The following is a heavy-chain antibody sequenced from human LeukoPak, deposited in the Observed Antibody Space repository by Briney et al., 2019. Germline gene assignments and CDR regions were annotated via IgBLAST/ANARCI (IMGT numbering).Heavy chain of an antibody. D-gene: IGHD3-22*01. CDR3: ASSDYYYDSSGDFDY. V-gene: IGHV4-34*01. Sequence: PSETLSLTCAVYGGSFSGYYWSWIRQPTGKGLEWIGEINHSGSTNYNPSLKSRVTISVDTSKNQFSLKLSSVTAADTAVYYCASSDYYYDSSGDFDYWGQGTLVTVSS. CDR2: INHSGST. CDR1: GGSFSGYY. J-gene: IGHJ4*02.